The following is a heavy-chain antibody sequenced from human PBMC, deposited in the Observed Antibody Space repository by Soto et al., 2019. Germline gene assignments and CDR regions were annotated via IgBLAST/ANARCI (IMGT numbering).Heavy chain of an antibody. CDR3: ARDRVMGYYDSWGWFDP. J-gene: IGHJ5*02. CDR1: GFTFSSYS. V-gene: IGHV3-48*02. D-gene: IGHD3-22*01. Sequence: GGSLRLSCAASGFTFSSYSMNWVRHAPGKGLEWVSYISSSSSTIYYADSVKGRFTISRDNAKNSLYLQMNSLRDEDTAVYYCARDRVMGYYDSWGWFDPWGQGTLVTVSS. CDR2: ISSSSSTI.